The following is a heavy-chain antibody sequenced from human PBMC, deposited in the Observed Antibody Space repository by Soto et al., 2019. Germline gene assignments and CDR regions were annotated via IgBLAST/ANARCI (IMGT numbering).Heavy chain of an antibody. V-gene: IGHV4-34*01. CDR2: INHSGST. CDR1: GGSFSGYY. J-gene: IGHJ6*02. Sequence: QVQLQQWGAGLLKPSETLSLTCAVYGGSFSGYYWSWIRQPPGKGLEWLGEINHSGSTNYNPSLKSRVTISVDTSKNQFSLKLSSVTAADTAVYYCARGRAYYDFWSGYSLRNGMDVWGQGTTVTVSS. CDR3: ARGRAYYDFWSGYSLRNGMDV. D-gene: IGHD3-3*01.